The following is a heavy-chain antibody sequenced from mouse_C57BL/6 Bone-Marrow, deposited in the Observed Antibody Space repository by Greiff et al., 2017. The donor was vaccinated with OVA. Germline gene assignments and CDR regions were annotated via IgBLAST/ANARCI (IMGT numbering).Heavy chain of an antibody. D-gene: IGHD2-3*01. Sequence: EVQVVESGGGLVQPGGSMKLSCAASGFTFSDAWMDWVRQSPEKGLEWVAEIRNKANNHATYYAESVKGRFTISRDDSKSSVYLQMNSLRAEDTGIYYCTRSLYDGYYLYAMDYWGQGTSVTVSS. V-gene: IGHV6-6*01. J-gene: IGHJ4*01. CDR1: GFTFSDAW. CDR2: IRNKANNHAT. CDR3: TRSLYDGYYLYAMDY.